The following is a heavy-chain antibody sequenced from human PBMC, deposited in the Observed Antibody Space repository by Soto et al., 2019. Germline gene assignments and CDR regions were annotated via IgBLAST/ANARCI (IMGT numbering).Heavy chain of an antibody. J-gene: IGHJ4*02. CDR3: ARDYYDSSGYYALFDY. CDR2: ISSSSSTI. V-gene: IGHV3-48*01. CDR1: GFTFSSYS. D-gene: IGHD3-22*01. Sequence: GGSLRLSCAASGFTFSSYSMNWVRQAPGKGLEWVSYISSSSSTIYYADSVKGRFTISRDNAKDSLYLQMNSLRAEDTAVYYCARDYYDSSGYYALFDYWGQGTLVTVSS.